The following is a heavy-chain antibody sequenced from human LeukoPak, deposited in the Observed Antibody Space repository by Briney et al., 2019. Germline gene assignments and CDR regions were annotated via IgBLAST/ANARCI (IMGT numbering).Heavy chain of an antibody. CDR3: ASVDSSGYYYYY. D-gene: IGHD3-22*01. J-gene: IGHJ4*02. CDR2: MNPNSGNT. CDR1: GYTFTSYD. V-gene: IGHV1-8*01. Sequence: ASVKASCKASGYTFTSYDINWVRQATGQGLEWMGWMNPNSGNTGYAQKFQGRVTMARNTSISTAYMELSSLRSEDTAVYYCASVDSSGYYYYYWGQGTLVTVSS.